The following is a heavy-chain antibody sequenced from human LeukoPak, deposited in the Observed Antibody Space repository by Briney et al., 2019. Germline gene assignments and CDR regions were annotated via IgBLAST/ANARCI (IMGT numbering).Heavy chain of an antibody. CDR2: INHSGST. D-gene: IGHD6-13*01. V-gene: IGHV4-34*01. J-gene: IGHJ4*02. CDR1: GGSFSGYY. CDR3: ASFPSGYSSSWTGY. Sequence: PSETLSLTCAVYGGSFSGYYWSWIRQPPGKGLEWIGEINHSGSTNYNPSLKSRVTISVDTSKNQFSLKLSSVTAADTAVYYCASFPSGYSSSWTGYWGQGTLVTVSS.